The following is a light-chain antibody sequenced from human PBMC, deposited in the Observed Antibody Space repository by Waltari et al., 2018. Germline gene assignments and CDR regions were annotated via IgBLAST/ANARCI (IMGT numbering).Light chain of an antibody. Sequence: IVLTQSPRTLSLSPGERATLSCRASQSVSRTLAWYQQKPGQAPRLLIYGASTRATGIPDRFSGSGSGTDFSLTISRLEPEDFAVYYCQHYVRLPATFGQGTKVEIK. CDR1: QSVSRT. CDR2: GAS. V-gene: IGKV3-20*01. CDR3: QHYVRLPAT. J-gene: IGKJ1*01.